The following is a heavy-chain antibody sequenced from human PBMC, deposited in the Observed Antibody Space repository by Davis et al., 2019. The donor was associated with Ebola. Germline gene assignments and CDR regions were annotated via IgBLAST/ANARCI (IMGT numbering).Heavy chain of an antibody. J-gene: IGHJ6*03. D-gene: IGHD3-3*01. CDR1: GGSISSGGYS. Sequence: MPSETLSLTCAVSGGSISSGGYSWSWIRQPPGKGLEWIGYIYHSGSTYYNPSLKSRVTISVDTSKNQFSLKLSSVTAADTAVYYCARGRLRFLEWPPTGYYMDVWDKGTTVTVSS. CDR2: IYHSGST. CDR3: ARGRLRFLEWPPTGYYMDV. V-gene: IGHV4-30-2*01.